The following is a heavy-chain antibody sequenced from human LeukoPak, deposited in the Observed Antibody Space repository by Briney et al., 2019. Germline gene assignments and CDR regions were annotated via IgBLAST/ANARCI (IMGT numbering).Heavy chain of an antibody. CDR2: INQDGSEK. CDR1: GFTFSSYW. Sequence: GGSLRLSCAASGFTFSSYWMNWVRHAPGTGLEWVANINQDGSEKYYVDSVKGRFTISRDNGKNSLYLQLNSLRAEDTAVYYCAREGPGEYFDYWGQGTLVTVSS. D-gene: IGHD3-10*01. CDR3: AREGPGEYFDY. V-gene: IGHV3-7*01. J-gene: IGHJ4*02.